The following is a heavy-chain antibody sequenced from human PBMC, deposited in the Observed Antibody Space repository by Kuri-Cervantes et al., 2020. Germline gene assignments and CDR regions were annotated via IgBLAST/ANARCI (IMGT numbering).Heavy chain of an antibody. Sequence: SETLSLTCTVSGGSISSSSYYWGWIRQPPGKGLEWIGSIYYSGSTYYNPSLKSRVTISVDTSKNQFSLRLTSVTAADTAVYYCARQVYSSGRDFDYWGQGTLVTVSS. CDR1: GGSISSSSYY. J-gene: IGHJ4*02. CDR3: ARQVYSSGRDFDY. D-gene: IGHD6-19*01. V-gene: IGHV4-39*01. CDR2: IYYSGST.